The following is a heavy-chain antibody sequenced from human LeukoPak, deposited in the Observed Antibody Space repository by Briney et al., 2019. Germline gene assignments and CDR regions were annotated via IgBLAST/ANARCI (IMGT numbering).Heavy chain of an antibody. V-gene: IGHV4-39*01. CDR3: ARVLRGGTYYFDY. Sequence: PSETLSLTCTVPGGSISISSDYWGWIRQPPGKGLEWIGNIFYSGTTYYNPSLKSRVTISVDTSKNQFSLKMRSVTAADTAVYYWARVLRGGTYYFDYWGQGTLVTVSS. D-gene: IGHD1-26*01. J-gene: IGHJ4*02. CDR2: IFYSGTT. CDR1: GGSISISSDY.